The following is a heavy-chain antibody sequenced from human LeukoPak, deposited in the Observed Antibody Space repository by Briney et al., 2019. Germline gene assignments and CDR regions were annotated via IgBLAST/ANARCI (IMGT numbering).Heavy chain of an antibody. J-gene: IGHJ6*03. CDR2: INPNSGGT. V-gene: IGHV1-2*02. D-gene: IGHD6-6*01. CDR3: ARRAGSSSGGYYYYYMDV. CDR1: GYTFTGHY. Sequence: GASVKVSCKASGYTFTGHYIHWVRQAPGQGLEWMGWINPNSGGTKYAQKFQGRVTMTRDKSISTAYLQWSSLKASDTAMYYCARRAGSSSGGYYYYYMDVWGKGTTVTVSS.